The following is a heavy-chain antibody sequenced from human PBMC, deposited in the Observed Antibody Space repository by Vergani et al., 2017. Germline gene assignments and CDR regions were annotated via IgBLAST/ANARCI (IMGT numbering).Heavy chain of an antibody. D-gene: IGHD2-15*01. CDR1: GFTVSSNY. Sequence: EVQLLESGGGLVQPGGSLRLSCAASGFTVSSNYMSWVRQAPGKGLEWVSVIYSGGSTYYADSVKGRFTISRDNSKNTLYLQMNSLRAEDTAVYYCARPRGYCSGSSCYSGYYYGMDVWGQGTTVTVSS. CDR2: IYSGGST. J-gene: IGHJ6*02. CDR3: ARPRGYCSGSSCYSGYYYGMDV. V-gene: IGHV3-53*01.